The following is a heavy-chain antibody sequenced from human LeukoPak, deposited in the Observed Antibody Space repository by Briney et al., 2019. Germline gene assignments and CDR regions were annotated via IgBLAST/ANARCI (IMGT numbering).Heavy chain of an antibody. CDR2: IYYSGST. V-gene: IGHV4-39*01. J-gene: IGHJ3*02. CDR1: GGSISSSSYY. D-gene: IGHD3-22*01. CDR3: ARRSTTMIVVVKTWDAFDI. Sequence: PSETLSLTCTVSGGSISSSSYYWDWIRQPPGKGLEWIGSIYYSGSTYYNPSLKSRVTIFVDTSKNQFSLKLSSVTAADTAVYYCARRSTTMIVVVKTWDAFDIWGQGTMVTVSS.